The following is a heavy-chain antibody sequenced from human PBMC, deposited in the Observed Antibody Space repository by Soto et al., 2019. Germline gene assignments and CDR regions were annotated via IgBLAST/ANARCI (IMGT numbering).Heavy chain of an antibody. Sequence: EVQLVESGGGLVQPGGSLRLSCAASGFTVSSNYMSWVRQAPGKGLEWVSVIYSGGSTYYADSVKGRFTISRDNSKNTLYLQMNSLRAEDTAVYYCARAPGAVAATRWYYYYYYYMDVWGKGTTVTVSS. V-gene: IGHV3-66*01. CDR1: GFTVSSNY. CDR2: IYSGGST. D-gene: IGHD2-15*01. CDR3: ARAPGAVAATRWYYYYYYYMDV. J-gene: IGHJ6*03.